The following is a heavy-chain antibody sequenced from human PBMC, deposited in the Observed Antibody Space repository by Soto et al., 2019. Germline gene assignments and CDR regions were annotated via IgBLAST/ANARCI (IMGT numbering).Heavy chain of an antibody. CDR2: IIPIFGTA. J-gene: IGHJ5*02. CDR1: GGTFSSYA. Sequence: SVKVSCKASGGTFSSYAISWVRQAPGQGLEWMGGIIPIFGTANYAQKFQGRVTITADKSTSTAYMELSSLRSEDTAVYYCARVLRGYFDLNWFDTWGQGTLVTVSS. V-gene: IGHV1-69*06. D-gene: IGHD3-9*01. CDR3: ARVLRGYFDLNWFDT.